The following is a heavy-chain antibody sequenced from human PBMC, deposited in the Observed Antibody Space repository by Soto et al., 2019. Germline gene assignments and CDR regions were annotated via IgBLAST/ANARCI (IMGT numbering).Heavy chain of an antibody. J-gene: IGHJ3*02. D-gene: IGHD2-8*02. CDR3: AKPWSGAFDI. Sequence: VQLLESGGGLVQPGGSLRLSCAASGFTFSSYAMSWVRQAPGKGLEWVAVISYDGSNKYYADSVKGRFTISRDNSKNTLYLQMNSLRAEDTAVYYCAKPWSGAFDIWGQGTMVTVSS. CDR2: ISYDGSNK. V-gene: IGHV3-30*18. CDR1: GFTFSSYA.